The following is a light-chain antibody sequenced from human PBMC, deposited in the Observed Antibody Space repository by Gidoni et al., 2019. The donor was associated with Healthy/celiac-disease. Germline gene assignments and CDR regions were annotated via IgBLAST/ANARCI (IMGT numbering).Light chain of an antibody. J-gene: IGKJ1*01. CDR3: QQYGSSPWT. CDR2: GAS. CDR1: QSVSSSY. Sequence: EIVFPQSPGTLSLSPGERATLSCRASQSVSSSYLAWYQQKPGQAPRLLIYGASSRATGIPDRFSGSGSGTDFTLTISRREPEDFAVYYCQQYGSSPWTFGQGTKVEIK. V-gene: IGKV3-20*01.